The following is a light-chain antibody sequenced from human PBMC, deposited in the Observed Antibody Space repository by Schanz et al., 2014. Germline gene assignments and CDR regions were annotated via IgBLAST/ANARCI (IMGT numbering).Light chain of an antibody. CDR2: EVS. V-gene: IGLV2-14*01. CDR1: SSDVGAYNY. Sequence: QSALTQPASVSGSPGQSITISCTGSSSDVGAYNYVSWYQQHPGKAPKLMIYEVSKRPSGVPDRFSGSKSGTSASLAITGLQGEDEADYYCQSYDSSLSGWVFGEGTKLTVL. CDR3: QSYDSSLSGWV. J-gene: IGLJ3*02.